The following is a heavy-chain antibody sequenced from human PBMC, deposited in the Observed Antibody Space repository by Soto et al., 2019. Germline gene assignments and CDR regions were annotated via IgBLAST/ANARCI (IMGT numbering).Heavy chain of an antibody. Sequence: QVQLQQWGAGLLKPSETLSLTCAVYGGSFSGYYCSWIRQPPGKGLEWIGEINHIGSTNYNPSLNSRVTISVDTSKNQFPLKLSSVTAADTAVYYCARAQQIAAAVPFDYWGQGTLVTVSS. V-gene: IGHV4-34*01. CDR1: GGSFSGYY. CDR3: ARAQQIAAAVPFDY. CDR2: INHIGST. D-gene: IGHD6-13*01. J-gene: IGHJ4*02.